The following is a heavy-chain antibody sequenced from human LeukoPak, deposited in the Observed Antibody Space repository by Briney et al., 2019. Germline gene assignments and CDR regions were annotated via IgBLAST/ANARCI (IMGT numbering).Heavy chain of an antibody. Sequence: GGSLRLSCAASGFSVSSNYMTWVRQAPGKGLEWISVIYSGGSTYYADSVKGRFTISRDSSKNTVDLQVNSLRAEDTAVYYCARVVSSGWYSPYYYYYYGMAVYRQRTTVTVSS. D-gene: IGHD6-19*01. V-gene: IGHV3-53*01. J-gene: IGHJ6*02. CDR3: ARVVSSGWYSPYYYYYYGMAV. CDR1: GFSVSSNY. CDR2: IYSGGST.